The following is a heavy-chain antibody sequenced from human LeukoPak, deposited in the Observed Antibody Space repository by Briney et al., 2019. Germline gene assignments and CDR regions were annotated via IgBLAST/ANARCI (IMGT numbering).Heavy chain of an antibody. J-gene: IGHJ4*02. CDR3: ARAFWEGYFDN. CDR1: GGSISSYY. Sequence: PSETLSLTCTVSGGSISSYYWSWIRQPPGKGLKWIGYIHYSRRTTDNPSPKSPITISRHTSKNQSSPNLSSVTGADTAMYYWARAFWEGYFDNWGQGTLVSVSS. CDR2: IHYSRRT. V-gene: IGHV4-59*01. D-gene: IGHD3-10*01.